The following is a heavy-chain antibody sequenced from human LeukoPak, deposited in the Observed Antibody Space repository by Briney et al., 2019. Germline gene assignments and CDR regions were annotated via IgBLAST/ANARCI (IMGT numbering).Heavy chain of an antibody. D-gene: IGHD5-12*01. V-gene: IGHV3-33*06. Sequence: GRSLRLSCAASGFTFSSYGMHWVRQAPGKGLEWVAFIWYDGGNKYYADSVRGRFTISRDNSKNSLFLQMNSLRAEDTAVYYCAKCGFPGYERTSDYWGQGTQVTVSS. CDR3: AKCGFPGYERTSDY. CDR2: IWYDGGNK. J-gene: IGHJ4*02. CDR1: GFTFSSYG.